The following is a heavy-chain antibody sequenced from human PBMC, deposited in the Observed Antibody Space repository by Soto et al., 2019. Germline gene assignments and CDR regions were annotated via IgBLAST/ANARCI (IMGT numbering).Heavy chain of an antibody. V-gene: IGHV3-30*18. CDR2: ISYDGSNK. CDR1: GFTFSSYG. Sequence: QVQLVESGGGVVQPGRSLRLSCAASGFTFSSYGMHWVRQAPGKGLEWVAVISYDGSNKYYADSVKGRFTISRDNSKNTLYLQMNSLRAEDSAVYYCAKMTMVTSTIGLWGQGTLVTVSS. J-gene: IGHJ4*02. D-gene: IGHD4-17*01. CDR3: AKMTMVTSTIGL.